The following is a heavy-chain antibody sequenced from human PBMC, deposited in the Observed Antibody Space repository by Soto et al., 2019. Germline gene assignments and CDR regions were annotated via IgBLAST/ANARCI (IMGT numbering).Heavy chain of an antibody. D-gene: IGHD3-22*01. V-gene: IGHV4-34*01. J-gene: IGHJ4*02. CDR3: ARGSSGYYYLLNFDY. Sequence: SETLSLTCAVYGGSFSGYSWSWIRQPPGKGLEWIGEINHSGSTNYNPSLKSRVTISVDTSKNQFSLKLTSVTAADTAVYYCARGSSGYYYLLNFDYWGQGALVTVSS. CDR2: INHSGST. CDR1: GGSFSGYS.